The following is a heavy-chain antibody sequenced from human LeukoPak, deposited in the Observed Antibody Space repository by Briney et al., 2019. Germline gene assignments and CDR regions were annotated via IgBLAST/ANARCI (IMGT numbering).Heavy chain of an antibody. J-gene: IGHJ6*03. V-gene: IGHV1-2*02. Sequence: GASVKVSCKASGYTFTGYYMHWVRQAPGQGLEWMGWINPNSGGTNYAQKFQGRVTMTRDTSISTAYMELSRLRSDDTAVYYCAREGVGATRFNYYYYYMDVWGKGTTVTVSS. CDR1: GYTFTGYY. D-gene: IGHD1-26*01. CDR2: INPNSGGT. CDR3: AREGVGATRFNYYYYYMDV.